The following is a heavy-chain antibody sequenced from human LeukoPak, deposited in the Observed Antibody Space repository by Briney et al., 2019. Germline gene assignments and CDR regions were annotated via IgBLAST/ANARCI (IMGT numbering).Heavy chain of an antibody. Sequence: GGPLRLSCAASGFAFSNYAMHWVRQAPGKGLEWVSTIDGPTFRTHYADSVMGRFTISRDNSKNTLYLQMNSLRAEDTAVYYCARCPESSGYYYELDSWGQGTLVTVSS. J-gene: IGHJ4*02. CDR3: ARCPESSGYYYELDS. D-gene: IGHD3-22*01. CDR1: GFAFSNYA. V-gene: IGHV3-23*01. CDR2: IDGPTFRT.